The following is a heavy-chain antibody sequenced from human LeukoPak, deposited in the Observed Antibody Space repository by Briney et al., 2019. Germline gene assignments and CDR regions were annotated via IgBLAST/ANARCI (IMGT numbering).Heavy chain of an antibody. D-gene: IGHD6-13*01. CDR2: ISYSGST. Sequence: SETLSLTCTVSGGSLSSSSYYWGWIRQPPGRGLEWIGSISYSGSTNYNPSLKSRVTISVDTSKNQFSLKLSSVTAADTAVYYCARSSSWYRSYWYFDLWGRGTLVTVSS. J-gene: IGHJ2*01. CDR3: ARSSSWYRSYWYFDL. CDR1: GGSLSSSSYY. V-gene: IGHV4-39*07.